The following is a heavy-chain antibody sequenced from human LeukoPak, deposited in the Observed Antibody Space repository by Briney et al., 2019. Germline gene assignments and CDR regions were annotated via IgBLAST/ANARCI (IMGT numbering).Heavy chain of an antibody. V-gene: IGHV3-53*01. D-gene: IGHD2-8*02. CDR1: GVTVSTNY. J-gene: IGHJ4*02. Sequence: GGSLRLSCAASGVTVSTNYMSWVRQAPEKGLEWVSIIYSGDRTYYADSVKGRFTISIDNSKNTLSLQMNRLRAEDTVMYYCARDTGGTFDFWGQGTLVTVSS. CDR3: ARDTGGTFDF. CDR2: IYSGDRT.